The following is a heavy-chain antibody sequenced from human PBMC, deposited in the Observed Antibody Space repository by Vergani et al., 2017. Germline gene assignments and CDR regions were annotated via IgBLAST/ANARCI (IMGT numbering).Heavy chain of an antibody. CDR1: GGSFSGYY. D-gene: IGHD5-24*01. Sequence: QVQLQQWGAGLLKPSETLSLTCAVYGGSFSGYYWSWIRQPPGKGLEWIGEINHSGSTNYNPSLKSRVTISVDTSKNQFSLKLSSVTAADTAVYYCARVGQRWLQFRYFQHWGQGTLVTVSS. J-gene: IGHJ1*01. CDR2: INHSGST. V-gene: IGHV4-34*01. CDR3: ARVGQRWLQFRYFQH.